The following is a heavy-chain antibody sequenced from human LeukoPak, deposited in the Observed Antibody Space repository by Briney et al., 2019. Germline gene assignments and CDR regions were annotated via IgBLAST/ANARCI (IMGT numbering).Heavy chain of an antibody. D-gene: IGHD3-22*01. J-gene: IGHJ4*02. CDR1: GFTFSSYG. V-gene: IGHV3-9*01. CDR3: AKANYYDSSGYYGYFDY. CDR2: ISWNSGSI. Sequence: GGSLRLSCAASGFTFSSYGMHWVRQAPGKGLEWVSGISWNSGSIGYADSVKGRFTISRDNAKNSLYLQMNSLRAEDTALYYCAKANYYDSSGYYGYFDYWGQGTLVTVSS.